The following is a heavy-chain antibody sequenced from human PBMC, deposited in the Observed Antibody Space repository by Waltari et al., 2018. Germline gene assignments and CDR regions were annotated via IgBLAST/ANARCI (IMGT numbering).Heavy chain of an antibody. Sequence: QVQLVESGGGVVQPGGSLRLSCAASGFTFSSYGMHWVRQAPGKGLEWVAFIRYDGSNKYYADSVKGRFTISRDNSKNTLYLQMNSLRAEDTAVYYCAKERLKYGSGSYYDPWGQGTLVTVSS. CDR1: GFTFSSYG. CDR2: IRYDGSNK. J-gene: IGHJ5*02. V-gene: IGHV3-30*02. D-gene: IGHD3-10*01. CDR3: AKERLKYGSGSYYDP.